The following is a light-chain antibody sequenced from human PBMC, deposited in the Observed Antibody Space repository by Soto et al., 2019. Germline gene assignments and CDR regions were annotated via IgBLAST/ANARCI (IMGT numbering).Light chain of an antibody. CDR1: QSVSSSY. Sequence: IVMTQSPATLSVAQGERATLSCRASQSVSSSYLAWCQQKPGQAPRLLIYGASSRATGIPDRFSGSGCGTDITLICSLREPDDSAVYSCQLYGCSLTFGPGTKVDI. V-gene: IGKV3-20*01. CDR2: GAS. CDR3: QLYGCSLT. J-gene: IGKJ3*01.